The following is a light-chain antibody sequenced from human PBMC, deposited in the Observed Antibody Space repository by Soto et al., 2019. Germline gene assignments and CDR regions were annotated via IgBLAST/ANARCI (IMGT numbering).Light chain of an antibody. CDR1: QSVNNNY. Sequence: EMVLTQSPGTLSLSPGDRATLSCRASQSVNNNYLAWYQQKPGQAPRLLIYGASSRATGIPGRFSGSGSGTDFTLTISRLEPEEFAVYYCQQYGSSQYTFGQGTKLEIK. V-gene: IGKV3-20*01. J-gene: IGKJ2*01. CDR2: GAS. CDR3: QQYGSSQYT.